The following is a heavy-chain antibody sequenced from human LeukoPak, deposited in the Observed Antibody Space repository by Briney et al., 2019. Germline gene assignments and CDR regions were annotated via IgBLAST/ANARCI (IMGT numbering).Heavy chain of an antibody. J-gene: IGHJ4*03. CDR2: VYSSGRT. CDR1: GGPIRSSSYY. CDR3: TREIGGTTVHY. D-gene: IGHD1-7*01. V-gene: IGHV4-39*07. Sequence: SETLSLTCTVSGGPIRSSSYYWGWIRQPPGKGLEWIGSVYSSGRTYYNPSLTSRVTVSADTSKNQFSLKLSSVTAADTAVYYCTREIGGTTVHYWGHGMLVTVSS.